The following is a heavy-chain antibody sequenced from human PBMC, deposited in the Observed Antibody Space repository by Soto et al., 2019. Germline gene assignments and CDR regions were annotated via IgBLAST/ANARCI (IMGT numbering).Heavy chain of an antibody. J-gene: IGHJ1*01. Sequence: GGSLRLSCATSGLLSSNYVMHWVRQTPGKGLEFVSGISSNGGRTYCANSVKGRFTISRDNSKNTLYLQMGSLRNEDMAIYYCATGLWFGEDWGQGTQVTVSS. CDR2: ISSNGGRT. CDR3: ATGLWFGED. V-gene: IGHV3-64*01. CDR1: GLLSSNYV. D-gene: IGHD3-10*01.